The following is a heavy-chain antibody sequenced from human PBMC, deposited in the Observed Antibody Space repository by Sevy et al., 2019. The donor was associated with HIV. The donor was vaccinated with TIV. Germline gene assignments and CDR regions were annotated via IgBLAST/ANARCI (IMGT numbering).Heavy chain of an antibody. CDR1: GFTVSSNY. V-gene: IGHV3-53*01. J-gene: IGHJ3*02. Sequence: GGSLRLSCAASGFTVSSNYMSWVRQAPGKGLEWVSVIYSGGSTYYADSVKGRFTISRDNSKNTLYLQMNSLRAEDTAVCYCARSAPTGDAFDIWGQGTMVTVSS. D-gene: IGHD1-1*01. CDR2: IYSGGST. CDR3: ARSAPTGDAFDI.